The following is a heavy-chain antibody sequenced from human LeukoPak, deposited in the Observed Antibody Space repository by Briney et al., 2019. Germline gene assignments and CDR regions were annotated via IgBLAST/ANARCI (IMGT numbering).Heavy chain of an antibody. Sequence: GASVKVSCKASGYTFTSYDINWVRQAPGQGLEWMGWMNPNSGNTGFAQKFQDRVSMTRDTSINTAYMELTSLRSGDTAVYYCARATPGGLHGYSFDYWGQGTVVTVYS. D-gene: IGHD5-24*01. CDR3: ARATPGGLHGYSFDY. CDR1: GYTFTSYD. J-gene: IGHJ4*02. V-gene: IGHV1-8*02. CDR2: MNPNSGNT.